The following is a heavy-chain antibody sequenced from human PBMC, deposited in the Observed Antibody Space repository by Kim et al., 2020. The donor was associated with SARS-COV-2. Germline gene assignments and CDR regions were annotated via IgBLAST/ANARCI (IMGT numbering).Heavy chain of an antibody. Sequence: GGSLRLSCAGSGFDFDTFAITWVRQAPGKGLEWVSRITAHNVVMYYANSVKGRLTASRDTSKASLHMKILRGKDTATYYYSKALQSHAYCVVVDCWRQGT. CDR1: GFDFDTFA. D-gene: IGHD3-16*01. V-gene: IGHV3-23*01. CDR2: ITAHNVVM. CDR3: SKALQSHAYCVVVDC. J-gene: IGHJ4*03.